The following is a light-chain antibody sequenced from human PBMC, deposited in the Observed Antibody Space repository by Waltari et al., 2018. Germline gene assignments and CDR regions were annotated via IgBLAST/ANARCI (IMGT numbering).Light chain of an antibody. CDR3: QQYNMWPRT. CDR2: RAS. CDR1: QSVNAN. Sequence: ELVMTQSPATLSVSQGERATRSCRASQSVNANLAWYQQKPGQAPRLLIYRASTRATGIPATFSGSGSGTEFTLTISSLQSEDFAIYYCQQYNMWPRTFGQGTKVEIK. J-gene: IGKJ1*01. V-gene: IGKV3-15*01.